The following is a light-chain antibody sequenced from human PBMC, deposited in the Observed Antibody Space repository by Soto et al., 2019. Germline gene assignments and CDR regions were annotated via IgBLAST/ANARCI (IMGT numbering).Light chain of an antibody. V-gene: IGKV3-15*01. CDR2: GAS. CDR1: ERLSSVY. J-gene: IGKJ5*01. Sequence: EIALTQSPGTLSLSPGERATLSCRASERLSSVYLAWYHQRPGQPPRLLLYGASNRATGVPARFSGTGSETDFTLTISGLQSEDSAVYFCQQYNNWPFSFGQGTRLEI. CDR3: QQYNNWPFS.